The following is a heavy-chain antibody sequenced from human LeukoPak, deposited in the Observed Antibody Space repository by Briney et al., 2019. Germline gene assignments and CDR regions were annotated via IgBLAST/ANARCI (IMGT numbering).Heavy chain of an antibody. D-gene: IGHD3-10*01. CDR3: ARDPEDYYGSGSPFDY. Sequence: SQTLSLTCAISGDGDSSNSAAWNWIRRPPSRGLDCLGMTYYRSNWYNEYVVSVKSRIPIHPDPSKNQFSLQLKSVPPEDTAVYYCARDPEDYYGSGSPFDYWGQGTLVTVSS. J-gene: IGHJ4*02. CDR2: TYYRSNWYN. V-gene: IGHV6-1*01. CDR1: GDGDSSNSAA.